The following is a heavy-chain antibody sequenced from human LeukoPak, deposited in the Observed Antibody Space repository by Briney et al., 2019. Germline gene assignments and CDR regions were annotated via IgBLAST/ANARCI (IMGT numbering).Heavy chain of an antibody. D-gene: IGHD3-10*01. Sequence: GASVKVSCKASGYTFTSYDINWVRQAPGQGLEWMGWVNPNSGNTGYAQKFQGRVTITRNTSKSTAYMELSSLRSEDTAVYYCARALAMVRGVLPGDYYMDVWGKGTTVTVSS. J-gene: IGHJ6*03. CDR3: ARALAMVRGVLPGDYYMDV. CDR2: VNPNSGNT. CDR1: GYTFTSYD. V-gene: IGHV1-8*03.